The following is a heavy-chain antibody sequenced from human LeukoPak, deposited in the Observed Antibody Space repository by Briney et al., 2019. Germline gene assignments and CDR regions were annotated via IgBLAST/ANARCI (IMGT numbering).Heavy chain of an antibody. Sequence: GGSLRLSCAASGFTFSSYAMHWVRQAPGKGLEWVAVISYDGSNKYYADSVKGRFTISRDNSKNTLYLQMNSLRAEDTAVYYCARGEDIVVVVAATREDAFDIWGQGTMVTVSS. CDR3: ARGEDIVVVVAATREDAFDI. CDR2: ISYDGSNK. V-gene: IGHV3-30*04. J-gene: IGHJ3*02. CDR1: GFTFSSYA. D-gene: IGHD2-15*01.